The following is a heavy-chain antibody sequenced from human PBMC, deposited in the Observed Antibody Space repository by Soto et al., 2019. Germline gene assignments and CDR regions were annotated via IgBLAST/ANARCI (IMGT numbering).Heavy chain of an antibody. Sequence: GGSLRLSCAASVFTFSNAWMSWVRHAPGKGLEWVGRIKSKTDGGTTDYAAPVKGRFTISRDDSKNTLYLQMNSLKTEDTAVYYCTTGLVTALYYYYYGMDFWGQGTMVPVSS. J-gene: IGHJ6*02. CDR3: TTGLVTALYYYYYGMDF. D-gene: IGHD2-21*02. CDR1: VFTFSNAW. CDR2: IKSKTDGGTT. V-gene: IGHV3-15*01.